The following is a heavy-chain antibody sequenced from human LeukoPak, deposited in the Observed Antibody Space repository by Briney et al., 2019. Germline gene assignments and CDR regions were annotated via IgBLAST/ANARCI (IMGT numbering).Heavy chain of an antibody. D-gene: IGHD7-27*01. Sequence: GGSLRLSCAASGFTLNSCAMSWVRQAPGKGLEWVSTINSVGTTFYADSVRGRFTISRDNSKNSLFLQMNSLRAEDAAVYYCARFSGLGSNWGRDYWGQGTLVTVSS. CDR1: GFTLNSCA. CDR3: ARFSGLGSNWGRDY. V-gene: IGHV3-23*01. J-gene: IGHJ4*02. CDR2: INSVGTT.